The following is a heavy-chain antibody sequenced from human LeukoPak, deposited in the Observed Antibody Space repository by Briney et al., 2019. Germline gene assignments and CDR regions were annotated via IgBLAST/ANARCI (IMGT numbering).Heavy chain of an antibody. V-gene: IGHV3-23*01. Sequence: GGSLRLSCAAFEFTFSSYAMSWVRQAPGKGLEWVSAISGSAGGTYYADSVKGRFTISRDNSKNTLYLLMHSLRAEDTAVYYCAKGAGYSGHDLSSYFDYWGQGILVTVSS. CDR1: EFTFSSYA. D-gene: IGHD5-12*01. J-gene: IGHJ4*02. CDR3: AKGAGYSGHDLSSYFDY. CDR2: ISGSAGGT.